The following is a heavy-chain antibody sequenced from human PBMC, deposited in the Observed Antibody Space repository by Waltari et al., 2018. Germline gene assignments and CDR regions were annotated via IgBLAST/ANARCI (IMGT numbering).Heavy chain of an antibody. CDR1: GGSFSGYY. CDR3: ARALRRIAARPFDY. J-gene: IGHJ4*02. CDR2: INHSGST. V-gene: IGHV4-34*01. D-gene: IGHD6-6*01. Sequence: QVQLQQWGAGLLKPSETLPLTCAVYGGSFSGYYWSWIRQPPGKGLEWIGEINHSGSTNYNPSLKSRVTISVDTSKNQFSLKLSSVTAADTAVYYCARALRRIAARPFDYWGQGTLVTVSS.